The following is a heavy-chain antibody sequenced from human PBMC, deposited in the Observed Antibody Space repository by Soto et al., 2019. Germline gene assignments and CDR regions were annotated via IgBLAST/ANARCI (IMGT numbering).Heavy chain of an antibody. CDR2: ISAYNGNT. D-gene: IGHD2-2*01. CDR1: GYTFTSYG. CDR3: ARVDQYCSSTSCDVEDSSSVLGFDY. Sequence: QVQLVQSGAEVKKPGASVKVSCKASGYTFTSYGISWVRQAPGQGLEWMGWISAYNGNTNYAQKLQGRVTMTTDTSTSTAYMELRSLRSDDTAVYYCARVDQYCSSTSCDVEDSSSVLGFDYWGQGTLVTVSS. V-gene: IGHV1-18*01. J-gene: IGHJ4*02.